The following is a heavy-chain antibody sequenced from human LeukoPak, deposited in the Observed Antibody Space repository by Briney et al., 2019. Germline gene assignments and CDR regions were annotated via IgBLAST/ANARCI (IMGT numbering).Heavy chain of an antibody. J-gene: IGHJ4*02. Sequence: GGSLRLSCAAAGFTFSKFAMHWVRQAPGKGLEWVAVVSYDGSYKYYADSVKGRFTISRDNYKNTLYLQMNSLRVEDTAVYYCAKDPFRRAATGEGDYFDSWGQGTLVTVSS. D-gene: IGHD6-13*01. CDR1: GFTFSKFA. CDR3: AKDPFRRAATGEGDYFDS. V-gene: IGHV3-30*04. CDR2: VSYDGSYK.